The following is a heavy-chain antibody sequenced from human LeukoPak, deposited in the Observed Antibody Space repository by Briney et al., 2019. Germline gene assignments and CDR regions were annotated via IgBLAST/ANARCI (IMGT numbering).Heavy chain of an antibody. CDR2: IYSGDST. D-gene: IGHD3-16*01. J-gene: IGHJ3*02. Sequence: GGSLRLSCAASGFTVSSNYMSWVRQAPGKGLEWVSVIYSGDSTFYADSVKGRFTISRDNSKNTLYLQMNSLSAEDTAVYYCARALGDAFDIWGQGTMVTVSS. CDR1: GFTVSSNY. CDR3: ARALGDAFDI. V-gene: IGHV3-53*01.